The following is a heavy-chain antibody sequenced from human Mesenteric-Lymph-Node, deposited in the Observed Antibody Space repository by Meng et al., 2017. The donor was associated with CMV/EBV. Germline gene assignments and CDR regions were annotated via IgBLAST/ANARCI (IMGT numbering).Heavy chain of an antibody. CDR3: ARAWGYGWGHFEY. CDR2: IYYSGST. Sequence: SETLSLTCTVSGGSISSSSYYWGWIRQPPGKGLEWIGSIYYSGSTYYNPSLKSRVTISVDTSKNQFSLKLTSVTAADTAVYYCARAWGYGWGHFEYWGQGTLVAVSS. V-gene: IGHV4-39*07. D-gene: IGHD5-18*01. J-gene: IGHJ4*02. CDR1: GGSISSSSYY.